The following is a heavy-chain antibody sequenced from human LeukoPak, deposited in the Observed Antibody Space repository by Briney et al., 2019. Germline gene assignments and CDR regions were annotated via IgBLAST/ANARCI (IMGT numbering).Heavy chain of an antibody. CDR1: GFTFSSYA. J-gene: IGHJ4*02. CDR2: ISGSGGST. D-gene: IGHD2-2*01. V-gene: IGHV3-23*01. Sequence: GGSLRLSCAASGFTFSSYAMSWVRQAPGKGLEWVSAISGSGGSTYYADSVKGRLTISRDNSKNTLYLQMNSLRAEDTAVYYCAKDPDIVVVPAAIDYWGQGTLVTVSS. CDR3: AKDPDIVVVPAAIDY.